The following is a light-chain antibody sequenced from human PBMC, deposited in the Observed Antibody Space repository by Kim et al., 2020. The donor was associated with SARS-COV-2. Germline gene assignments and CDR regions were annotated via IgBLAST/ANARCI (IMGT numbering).Light chain of an antibody. CDR2: YDT. Sequence: SYELTQPPSVSEGPGKTATITCGGDDIGTKSVHWYQQKPGQAPVLVIYYDTDRPSGIPERFSASNSGNTATLTVSRVEAGDEADYYCQVWDSGSDQWVFG. J-gene: IGLJ3*02. CDR3: QVWDSGSDQWV. V-gene: IGLV3-21*04. CDR1: DIGTKS.